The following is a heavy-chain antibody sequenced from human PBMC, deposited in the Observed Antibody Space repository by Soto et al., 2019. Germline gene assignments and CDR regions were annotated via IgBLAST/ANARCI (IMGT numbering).Heavy chain of an antibody. CDR2: IKSKTDGGTT. V-gene: IGHV3-15*07. D-gene: IGHD2-2*01. J-gene: IGHJ6*02. CDR1: GFTFSNAW. Sequence: PGGSLRLSCAASGFTFSNAWMNWVRQAPGKGLEWVGRIKSKTDGGTTDYAAPVKGRFTISRDDSKNTLYLQMNSLKTEDTAVYYCTTEGLNRCSSTSPYCYYYGMDVWGQGTTVTVSS. CDR3: TTEGLNRCSSTSPYCYYYGMDV.